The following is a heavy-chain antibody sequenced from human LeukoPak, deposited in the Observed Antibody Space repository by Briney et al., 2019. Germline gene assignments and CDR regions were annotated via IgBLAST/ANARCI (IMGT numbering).Heavy chain of an antibody. CDR1: GGSISSSSYY. Sequence: SETLSLTCTVSGGSISSSSYYWGWIRQPPGKGLEWIGSIYYSGSTYYNPSLKSRVTISVDTSKNQFSLKLSSVTAADTAVYYCARQPSPHYYYYYYMDVWGKGTTVTVSS. J-gene: IGHJ6*03. CDR2: IYYSGST. V-gene: IGHV4-39*01. CDR3: ARQPSPHYYYYYYMDV.